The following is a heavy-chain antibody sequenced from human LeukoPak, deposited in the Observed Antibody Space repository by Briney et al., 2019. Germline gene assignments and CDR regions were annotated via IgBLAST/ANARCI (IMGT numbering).Heavy chain of an antibody. J-gene: IGHJ6*03. CDR2: INPNSGGT. CDR3: AREVQPLYYYYYMDV. CDR1: GYTFTRYA. D-gene: IGHD5-18*01. V-gene: IGHV1-2*02. Sequence: ASVKVSCKASGYTFTRYAMNWVRQAPGQGLEWMGWINPNSGGTNYAQKFQGRVTMTRDTSISTAYMELSRLRSDDTAVYYCAREVQPLYYYYYMDVWGKGTTVTISS.